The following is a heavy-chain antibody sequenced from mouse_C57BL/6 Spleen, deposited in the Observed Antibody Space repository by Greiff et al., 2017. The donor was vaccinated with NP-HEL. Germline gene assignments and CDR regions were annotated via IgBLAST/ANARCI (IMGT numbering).Heavy chain of an antibody. CDR2: IYPGDGDT. CDR3: AREDYYGNPFAY. CDR1: GYAFSSSW. D-gene: IGHD2-1*01. J-gene: IGHJ3*01. V-gene: IGHV1-82*01. Sequence: QVQLQQSGPELVKPGASVKISCKASGYAFSSSWMNWVKQRPGKGLEWIGRIYPGDGDTNYNGKFKGKATLTTDKSSSTAYMQLSSLTSEDSAVYYCAREDYYGNPFAYWGQGTLVTVSA.